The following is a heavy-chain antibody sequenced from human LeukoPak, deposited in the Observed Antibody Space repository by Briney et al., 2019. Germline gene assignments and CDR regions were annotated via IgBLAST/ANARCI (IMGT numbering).Heavy chain of an antibody. CDR1: GGTFSSYA. D-gene: IGHD3-10*01. CDR2: IIPIFCIA. V-gene: IGHV1-69*04. CDR3: ANRGLGGMVRDLYYYYGMDV. Sequence: SVKVSCKASGGTFSSYAISWVRQAPGQGLEWMGRIIPIFCIANYAQKFQGRVTITADKSTSTAYMELSSLRSEDTAVYYCANRGLGGMVRDLYYYYGMDVWGQGTTVTVSS. J-gene: IGHJ6*02.